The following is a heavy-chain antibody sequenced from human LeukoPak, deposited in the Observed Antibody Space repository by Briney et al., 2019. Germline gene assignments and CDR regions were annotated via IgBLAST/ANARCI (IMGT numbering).Heavy chain of an antibody. CDR2: VYYGRSP. Sequence: SETLSLTCTVSGDSISRSTYYWAWIRQPPGKGLEWIGSVYYGRSPYFNPSLEGRATISVDTSKNHFSLKMSSVTAADTAVYYCARSSGTGTFSYWGQGTLVTVSS. V-gene: IGHV4-39*02. D-gene: IGHD6-25*01. J-gene: IGHJ4*02. CDR3: ARSSGTGTFSY. CDR1: GDSISRSTYY.